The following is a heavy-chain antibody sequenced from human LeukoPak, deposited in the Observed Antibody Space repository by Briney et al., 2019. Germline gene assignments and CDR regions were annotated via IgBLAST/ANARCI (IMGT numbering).Heavy chain of an antibody. CDR3: ARSSYPSYFDY. Sequence: PGGSLTLSCRASGFSFSSYWMHWVRQAPGKGLMWVSRVNNDGSSTTYADSVDGRFTISSDNARNTLYMQMNSLRPEDTAVYYCARSSYPSYFDYCGQGTLVTASS. J-gene: IGHJ4*02. D-gene: IGHD6-13*01. CDR1: GFSFSSYW. CDR2: VNNDGSST. V-gene: IGHV3-74*01.